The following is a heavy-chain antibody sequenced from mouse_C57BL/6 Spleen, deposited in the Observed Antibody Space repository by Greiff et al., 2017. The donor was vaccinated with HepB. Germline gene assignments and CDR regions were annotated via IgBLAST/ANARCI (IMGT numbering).Heavy chain of an antibody. CDR1: GFTFSSYG. CDR3: ARRGRDAMDY. Sequence: DVQLVESGGDLVKPGGSLKLSCAASGFTFSSYGMSWVRQTPDKRLEWVATISSGGSYTYYPDSVKGRFTISRDNAKNTLYLQMSSLKSEDTAMYYCARRGRDAMDYWGQGTSVTVSS. CDR2: ISSGGSYT. J-gene: IGHJ4*01. V-gene: IGHV5-6*01.